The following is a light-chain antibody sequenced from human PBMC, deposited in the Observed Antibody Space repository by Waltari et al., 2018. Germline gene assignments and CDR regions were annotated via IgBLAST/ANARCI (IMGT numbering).Light chain of an antibody. Sequence: EIVLTQSPATLSLSPGEGATLSCRASESVRRYLAWYQQKPGQAPRLLIYDASNWASGIPARFSGSGSGTDFSLSISSLEPEDFAVYYCQQRHNWPLTFGGGTKVEIK. J-gene: IGKJ4*01. CDR3: QQRHNWPLT. CDR2: DAS. V-gene: IGKV3-11*01. CDR1: ESVRRY.